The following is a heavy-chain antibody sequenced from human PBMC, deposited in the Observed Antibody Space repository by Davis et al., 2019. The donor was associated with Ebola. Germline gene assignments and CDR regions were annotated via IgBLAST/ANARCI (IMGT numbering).Heavy chain of an antibody. V-gene: IGHV3-33*08. CDR1: GFTVSSNY. Sequence: GESLKISCAASGFTVSSNYMSWVRQAPGKGLEWVAVIWYDGSNKNYGDSVKGRFTISRDNSNNLLYLQMNSLRAEDTAVYYCAIPDCSGANCYSVYIKNWGQGTLVTVSS. CDR2: IWYDGSNK. CDR3: AIPDCSGANCYSVYIKN. J-gene: IGHJ4*02. D-gene: IGHD2-15*01.